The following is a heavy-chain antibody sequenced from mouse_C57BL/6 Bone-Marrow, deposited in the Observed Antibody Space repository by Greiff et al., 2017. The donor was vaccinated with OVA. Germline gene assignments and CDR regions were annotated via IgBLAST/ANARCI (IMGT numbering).Heavy chain of an antibody. V-gene: IGHV1-18*01. Sequence: VQLKESGPELVKPGASVKIPCKASGYTFTDYNMDWVKQSHGKSLEWIGDINPNNGGTIYNQKFKGKATLTVDKSSSTAYMELRSLTSEDTAVYYCARVEVTTVVARDWYFDVWGTGTTVTVSS. D-gene: IGHD1-1*01. J-gene: IGHJ1*03. CDR3: ARVEVTTVVARDWYFDV. CDR2: INPNNGGT. CDR1: GYTFTDYN.